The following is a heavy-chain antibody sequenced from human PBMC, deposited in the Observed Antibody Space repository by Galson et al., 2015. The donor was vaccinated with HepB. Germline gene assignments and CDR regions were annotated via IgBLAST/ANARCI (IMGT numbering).Heavy chain of an antibody. D-gene: IGHD3-3*01. J-gene: IGHJ4*02. CDR2: IYPGDSET. CDR1: GYTFTTYW. Sequence: SGAEVKKPGESLKISCKGYGYTFTTYWIGWVRQMPGKGLEWMGIIYPGDSETKYSPSFQGQVTMSADKSINTAYLQWSSLKASDTAMYYCARDDVFDYWGQGTLVTVSS. V-gene: IGHV5-51*03. CDR3: ARDDVFDY.